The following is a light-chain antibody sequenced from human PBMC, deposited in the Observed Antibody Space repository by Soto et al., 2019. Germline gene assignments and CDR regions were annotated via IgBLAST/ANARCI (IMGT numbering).Light chain of an antibody. CDR2: DVS. CDR3: QESRNCPYS. J-gene: IGKJ2*01. CDR1: QSVHTY. V-gene: IGKV3-11*01. Sequence: EIVLTQSPATLSLSPGERATLSCRASQSVHTYLAWYQQKQGQAPRLLMYDVSNRAPGVPARFSGSGSGTGFTRPSSILEPEDFAIYFCQESRNCPYSFGTWTNLEIK.